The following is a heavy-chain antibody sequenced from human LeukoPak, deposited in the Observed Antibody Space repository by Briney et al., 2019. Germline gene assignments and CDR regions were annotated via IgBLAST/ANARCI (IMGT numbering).Heavy chain of an antibody. Sequence: ASVKVSFYASGYIFTSYGISWVRQAPGQGLEWVGWISAYNGNTNYAQKLQGRVTMTTDTSTSTAYMELRSLRSDDTAVYYCATTIKDYYDSSGYLDYWGQGTLVTVSS. D-gene: IGHD3-22*01. J-gene: IGHJ4*02. CDR3: ATTIKDYYDSSGYLDY. CDR1: GYIFTSYG. V-gene: IGHV1-18*01. CDR2: ISAYNGNT.